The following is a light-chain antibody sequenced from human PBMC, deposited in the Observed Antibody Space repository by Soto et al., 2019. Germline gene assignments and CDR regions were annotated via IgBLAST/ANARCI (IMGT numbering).Light chain of an antibody. CDR2: DAS. CDR1: QIVSSY. CDR3: QQRSDVPLVT. J-gene: IGKJ5*01. Sequence: EIVLTQSPATLSLSPGERATLSCRASQIVSSYLAWYQQKPGQAPRLLIYDASNRATGIPARFSGSGSGTDFTLTISSLEPEDFAVYYCQQRSDVPLVTFDHGALLENK. V-gene: IGKV3-11*01.